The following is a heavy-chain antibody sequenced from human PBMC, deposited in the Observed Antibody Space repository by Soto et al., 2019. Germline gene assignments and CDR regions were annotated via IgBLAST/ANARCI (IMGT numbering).Heavy chain of an antibody. CDR3: ARQEFTMVRAFNWFDP. D-gene: IGHD3-10*01. Sequence: QLQLQESGPGLVKPSETLSLTCTVSGGSISSSSYYWGWIRQPPGKGLEWIGSIYYSGSTYYNPSLKSRVTISVDTSKNQFSLKLTSVTAADTAVYYCARQEFTMVRAFNWFDPWGQGTLVTVSS. V-gene: IGHV4-39*01. J-gene: IGHJ5*02. CDR1: GGSISSSSYY. CDR2: IYYSGST.